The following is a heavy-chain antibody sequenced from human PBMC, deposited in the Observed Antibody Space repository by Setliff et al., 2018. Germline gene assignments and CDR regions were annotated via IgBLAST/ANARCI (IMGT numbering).Heavy chain of an antibody. D-gene: IGHD6-13*01. J-gene: IGHJ4*02. CDR1: GGTFSSYA. CDR3: ARISRLYTSSWDDY. V-gene: IGHV3-21*01. CDR2: ISRDTDYT. Sequence: SCKASGGTFSSYAISWVRQAPGQGLEWISGISRDTDYTYYAESVKGRFTIFRDNAKNSVYLQMNRLRAEDTAVYYCARISRLYTSSWDDYWGRGTLVTVSS.